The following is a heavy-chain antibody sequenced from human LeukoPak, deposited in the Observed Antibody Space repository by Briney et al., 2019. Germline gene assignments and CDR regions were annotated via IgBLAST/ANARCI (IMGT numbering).Heavy chain of an antibody. Sequence: SETLSLTCAGYGGSFSGYYWSWIRQPPGKGLEWIGEINHSGSTNYNPSLKSRVTISVDTSKNQFSLKLSSVTAADTAVYYCARVGPTTATQQLVRWVCRPTAPFDYWGQGTLVTVSS. CDR3: ARVGPTTATQQLVRWVCRPTAPFDY. CDR2: INHSGST. V-gene: IGHV4-34*01. D-gene: IGHD6-13*01. CDR1: GGSFSGYY. J-gene: IGHJ4*02.